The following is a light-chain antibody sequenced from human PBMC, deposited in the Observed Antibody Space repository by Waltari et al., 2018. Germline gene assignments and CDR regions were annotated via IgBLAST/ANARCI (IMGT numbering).Light chain of an antibody. Sequence: QLVLTQSPSASASLGASVKLTCTLSSGHSTNIIAWLQQQPEKGPRYLMNVNSDGSHNKGVGIPNRFSGSSSVAERYLTISSLQSEDEADYYCQTGGHGTWVFGGGTRLTVL. CDR2: VNSDGSH. CDR1: SGHSTNI. CDR3: QTGGHGTWV. V-gene: IGLV4-69*01. J-gene: IGLJ3*02.